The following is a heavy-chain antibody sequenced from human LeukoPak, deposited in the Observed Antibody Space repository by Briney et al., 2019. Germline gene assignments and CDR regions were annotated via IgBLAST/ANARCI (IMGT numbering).Heavy chain of an antibody. Sequence: GGSLRLSCAASGLTFSSYSMNWVRQAPGKGLEWVSSISSSSSYIYYADSVKGRFTISRDNAKNSLYLQMNSLRAEDTAVYYCARLDYYGSGSYNYWGQGTLVTVFS. CDR3: ARLDYYGSGSYNY. CDR1: GLTFSSYS. D-gene: IGHD3-10*01. V-gene: IGHV3-21*01. J-gene: IGHJ4*02. CDR2: ISSSSSYI.